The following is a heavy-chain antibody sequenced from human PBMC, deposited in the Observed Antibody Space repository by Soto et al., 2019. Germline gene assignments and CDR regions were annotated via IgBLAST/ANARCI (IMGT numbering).Heavy chain of an antibody. V-gene: IGHV6-1*01. CDR2: TYYRSKWYY. J-gene: IGHJ4*01. CDR1: GDSVSSNSAG. Sequence: SQTLSLTCAITGDSVSSNSAGWSWVRQSPSRGLEWLGRTYYRSKWYYEYAVSVRGRITINPDTSKNQYSLQLNSVTPEDMAVYFCARGEQYSGRIFDYWGQGTLVPVPQ. CDR3: ARGEQYSGRIFDY. D-gene: IGHD1-26*01.